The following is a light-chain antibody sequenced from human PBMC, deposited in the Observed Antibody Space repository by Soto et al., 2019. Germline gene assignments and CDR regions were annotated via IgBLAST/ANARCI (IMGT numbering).Light chain of an antibody. CDR3: QSYDSSLSAL. Sequence: QSVLTQPPSVSGAPGQRVTISCTGSSSNIGAGYDVHWYQQLPGTGPKLLISGNSNRPSGVPDRFSGSKSGTSASLAITGLQAEDEADYYCQSYDSSLSALFGGGTKLTVL. V-gene: IGLV1-40*01. J-gene: IGLJ3*02. CDR1: SSNIGAGYD. CDR2: GNS.